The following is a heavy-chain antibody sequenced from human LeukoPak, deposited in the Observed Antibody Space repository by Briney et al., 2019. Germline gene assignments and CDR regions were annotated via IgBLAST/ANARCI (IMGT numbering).Heavy chain of an antibody. CDR3: AREDYGGDSGWDY. D-gene: IGHD4-23*01. V-gene: IGHV3-21*01. CDR1: GFTFSSYS. CDR2: ISSSSSYI. J-gene: IGHJ4*02. Sequence: GGSLRLSCAASGFTFSSYSMNWVRQAPGKGLEWVSSISSSSSYIYYADSVKGRFTISRDNAKNSLYLQMNSLRAEDTAVYYCAREDYGGDSGWDYWGQGTLVTVSS.